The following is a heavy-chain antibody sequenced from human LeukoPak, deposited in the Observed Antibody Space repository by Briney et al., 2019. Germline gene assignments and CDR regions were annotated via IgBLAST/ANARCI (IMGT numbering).Heavy chain of an antibody. D-gene: IGHD3-22*01. CDR2: IIYSGGAT. CDR3: AKDGLYYDGSEHVYYFDS. CDR1: GFTFSRSA. Sequence: GGSLRLSCAASGFTFSRSAMTWVRQGPGTGLEFVASIIYSGGATYYADSVKGRFTISRDNSKNTLYLQMNSLRAEDAALYYCAKDGLYYDGSEHVYYFDSWGQGTLVTVSS. V-gene: IGHV3-23*01. J-gene: IGHJ4*02.